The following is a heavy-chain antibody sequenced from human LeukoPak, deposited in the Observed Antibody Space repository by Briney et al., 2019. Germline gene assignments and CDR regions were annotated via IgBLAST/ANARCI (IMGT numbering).Heavy chain of an antibody. CDR2: ISGSGGST. J-gene: IGHJ4*02. Sequence: GGSLRLSCAAAGFTFSSYAMSWVRQAPGKGLGWVSAISGSGGSTYYAGSVKGRFTISRDNSKNTLYLQMNSLRAEDTAVYYCAKVAVAGPFDYWGQGALFTVSS. D-gene: IGHD6-19*01. CDR1: GFTFSSYA. CDR3: AKVAVAGPFDY. V-gene: IGHV3-23*01.